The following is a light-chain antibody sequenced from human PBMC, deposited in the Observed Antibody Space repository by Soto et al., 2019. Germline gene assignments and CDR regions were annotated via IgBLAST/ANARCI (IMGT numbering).Light chain of an antibody. J-gene: IGLJ2*01. CDR1: SSDVGGYNS. V-gene: IGLV2-14*01. CDR2: DVS. Sequence: QSALTQPASVSGSPGQSITISCTGASSDVGGYNSVSWYQQHPGKAPKLMIYDVSNRPSGVSNRFSGSKSGNTASLTISGLQAEYEADYYCSSYTTSSPLIFGGGTKLTLL. CDR3: SSYTTSSPLI.